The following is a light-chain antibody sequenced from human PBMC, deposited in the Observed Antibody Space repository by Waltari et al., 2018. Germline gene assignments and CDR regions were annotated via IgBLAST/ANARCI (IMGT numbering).Light chain of an antibody. CDR3: QQYYSLPHT. CDR2: WAS. CDR1: QSLLYSTIYKNA. J-gene: IGKJ4*01. V-gene: IGKV4-1*01. Sequence: DIVMTQTPDSLAESLGETATITRNSRQSLLYSTIYKNALTWYQQKPGQPLKLLIYWASTRESGVHDRFSGIGSGTDFTLTIGSLQAVDVAVYYCQQYYSLPHTFGGGTKVGIK.